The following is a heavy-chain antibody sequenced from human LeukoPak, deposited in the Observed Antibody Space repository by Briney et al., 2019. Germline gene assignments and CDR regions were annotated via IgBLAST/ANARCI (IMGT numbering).Heavy chain of an antibody. D-gene: IGHD3-3*01. V-gene: IGHV1-69*05. Sequence: SVNVSCKASGGTFSSYAISWVRQAPGQGLEWMGGIIPIFGTANYAQQFQGRVTITTDESQSTAYMELSSLRSEDTAVYYCAGEASFGDRGAFDIWGQGTMVTVSS. CDR2: IIPIFGTA. CDR3: AGEASFGDRGAFDI. CDR1: GGTFSSYA. J-gene: IGHJ3*02.